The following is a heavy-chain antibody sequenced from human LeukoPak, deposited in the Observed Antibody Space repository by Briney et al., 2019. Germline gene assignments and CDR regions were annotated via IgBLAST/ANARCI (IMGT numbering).Heavy chain of an antibody. D-gene: IGHD2-15*01. CDR3: GRKAGDCGGGSCYSIDY. V-gene: IGHV1-69*01. CDR2: IIPIFGTA. Sequence: SVKVSCKASGGTFSSYAISWVRQAPGQGLEWMGGIIPIFGTANYAQKFQGRVTITADESTSTAYMELSSLRSEDTAVYYCGRKAGDCGGGSCYSIDYWGQGTLVTVSS. CDR1: GGTFSSYA. J-gene: IGHJ4*02.